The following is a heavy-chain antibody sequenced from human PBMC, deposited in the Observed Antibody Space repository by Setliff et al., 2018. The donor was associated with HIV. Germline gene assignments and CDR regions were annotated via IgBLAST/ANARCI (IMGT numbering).Heavy chain of an antibody. J-gene: IGHJ4*02. V-gene: IGHV4-38-2*02. Sequence: SETLSLTCTVSGGSISSHYWGWIRQPPGKGLEWIGSIYHSGSTCYNPSLKSRVTISVDTSKNQFSLKLSSVTAADTAVYYCGRCMSVAVPEYWGQGTLVTVSS. D-gene: IGHD2-21*01. CDR3: GRCMSVAVPEY. CDR1: GGSISSHY. CDR2: IYHSGST.